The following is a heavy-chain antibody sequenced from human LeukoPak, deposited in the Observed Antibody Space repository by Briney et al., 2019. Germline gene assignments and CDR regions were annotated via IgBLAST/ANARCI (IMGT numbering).Heavy chain of an antibody. J-gene: IGHJ4*02. CDR1: GFTFSSYA. D-gene: IGHD3-9*01. V-gene: IGHV3-23*01. CDR2: ISGSGGST. Sequence: GGSLRLSCAASGFTFSSYAMSWVRQAPGKGLEWVSAISGSGGSTYYADSVKGRFTISRDNSRNTLYLQMNSLRAADTAVYYCVGIRYFDWSSSEIWGQGTLVTVSS. CDR3: VGIRYFDWSSSEI.